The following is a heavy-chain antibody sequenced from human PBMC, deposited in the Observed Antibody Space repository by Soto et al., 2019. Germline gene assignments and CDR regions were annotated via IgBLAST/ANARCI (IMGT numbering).Heavy chain of an antibody. J-gene: IGHJ6*03. D-gene: IGHD3-3*01. Sequence: SETLSLTCTVSGGSISSYYWSWIRQPPGKGLEWIGYIYYSGSTNYNPSLKSRVTISVDTSKNQFSLKLSSVTAADTAVYYCARIPSITIFSGHYYYYYYMDVWGKGTTVTVSS. CDR2: IYYSGST. V-gene: IGHV4-59*01. CDR1: GGSISSYY. CDR3: ARIPSITIFSGHYYYYYYMDV.